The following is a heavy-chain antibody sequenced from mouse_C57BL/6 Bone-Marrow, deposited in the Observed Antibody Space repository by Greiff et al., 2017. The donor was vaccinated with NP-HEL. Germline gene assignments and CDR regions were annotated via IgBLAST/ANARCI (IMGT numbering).Heavy chain of an antibody. Sequence: VMLVESGPGLVAPSQSLSITCTVSGFSLTSYAISWVRQPPGKGLEWLGVIWTGGGPHYNSALQSRPSIRTANPKSQVYLKMNSLQTDDTARYYWDRNFYYYGSGGYFDYWGQGTTLTVSS. CDR3: DRNFYYYGSGGYFDY. CDR1: GFSLTSYA. D-gene: IGHD1-1*01. J-gene: IGHJ2*01. V-gene: IGHV2-9-1*01. CDR2: IWTGGGP.